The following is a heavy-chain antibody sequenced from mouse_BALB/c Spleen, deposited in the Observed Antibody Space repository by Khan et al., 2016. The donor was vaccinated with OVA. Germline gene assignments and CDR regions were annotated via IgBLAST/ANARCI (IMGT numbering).Heavy chain of an antibody. V-gene: IGHV3-2*02. Sequence: EVELVESGPGLVKPSQSLSLTCTVTGYSITSGYAWNWIRQFPGNKLEWMGYISYSGVTSYTPSLKSRISITRDPSKNQFFLQLTSMTTEDTATDYCARGNYYGYYFDYWGQGTTLTVSS. D-gene: IGHD1-1*01. CDR1: GYSITSGYA. CDR2: ISYSGVT. J-gene: IGHJ2*01. CDR3: ARGNYYGYYFDY.